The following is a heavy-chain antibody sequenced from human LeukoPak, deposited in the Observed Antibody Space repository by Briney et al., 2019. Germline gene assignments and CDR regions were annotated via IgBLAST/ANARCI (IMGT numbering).Heavy chain of an antibody. J-gene: IGHJ4*02. D-gene: IGHD3-22*01. CDR2: TRNKANSYTT. Sequence: GGSLRLSCAASGFIFSTYWMAWVRQAPGEGLEWVGRTRNKANSYTTEYAASVKGRFTISRDDSKNSLYLQMNSLKTEDTAVYYCARAYERPYYFDYWGQGTLVTVSS. CDR1: GFIFSTYW. CDR3: ARAYERPYYFDY. V-gene: IGHV3-72*01.